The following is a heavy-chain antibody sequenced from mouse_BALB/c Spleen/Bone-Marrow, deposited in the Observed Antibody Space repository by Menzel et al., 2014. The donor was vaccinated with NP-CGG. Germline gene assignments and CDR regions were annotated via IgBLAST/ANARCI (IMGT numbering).Heavy chain of an antibody. CDR2: IDPANGNT. D-gene: IGHD1-1*01. Sequence: DVQLVESGADLVEPGASVKLSCTASGFNIKDTYMHWVKQRPEQGLEWIGRIDPANGNTKYDPKFQGKATITADTSSNTAYLQLSSLTSEDTAVYYCARGDYYGGSFFAYWGQGTLVTVSA. V-gene: IGHV14-3*02. CDR3: ARGDYYGGSFFAY. CDR1: GFNIKDTY. J-gene: IGHJ3*01.